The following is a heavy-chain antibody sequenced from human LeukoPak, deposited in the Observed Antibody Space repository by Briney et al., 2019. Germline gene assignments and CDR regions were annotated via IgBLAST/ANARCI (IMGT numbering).Heavy chain of an antibody. Sequence: SSETLSLTCTVSGGSISSRSYYWIWIRQPPGRSLEYIGSIFYRESFSYGGTTFYNPSLQSRVTISVDTSKNAFSLRLSSVTAADTAVYYCARQISGNKDYWGQGTLVTVSS. D-gene: IGHD1/OR15-1a*01. CDR2: IFYRESFSYGGTT. CDR1: GGSISSRSYY. CDR3: ARQISGNKDY. V-gene: IGHV4-39*01. J-gene: IGHJ4*02.